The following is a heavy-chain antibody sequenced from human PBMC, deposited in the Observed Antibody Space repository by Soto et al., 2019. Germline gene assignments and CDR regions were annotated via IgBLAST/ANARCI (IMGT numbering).Heavy chain of an antibody. V-gene: IGHV4-38-2*01. CDR3: ARGPSVEMATINPFDY. CDR2: IYHSGST. D-gene: IGHD5-12*01. Sequence: LSLTCAVSGYSLSSGYYWGWIRQPPGKGLEWIGSIYHSGSTYYNPSLKSRVTISVDTSKNQFSLKLSSVTAADTAVYYCARGPSVEMATINPFDYWGQGTLVTVSS. CDR1: GYSLSSGYY. J-gene: IGHJ4*02.